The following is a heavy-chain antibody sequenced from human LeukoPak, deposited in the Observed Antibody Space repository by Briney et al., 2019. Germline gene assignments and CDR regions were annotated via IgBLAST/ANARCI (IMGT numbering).Heavy chain of an antibody. D-gene: IGHD6-19*01. CDR3: APGKGQWLVTGYYFDY. CDR1: GFTFSSYA. CDR2: ISGSGGST. Sequence: GGSLRLSCAASGFTFSSYAMSWVRQAPGKGLERVSAISGSGGSTYYADSVKGRFTISRGNSKNTLYLQMNSLRAEDTAVYYCAPGKGQWLVTGYYFDYWGQGTLVTVSS. J-gene: IGHJ4*02. V-gene: IGHV3-23*01.